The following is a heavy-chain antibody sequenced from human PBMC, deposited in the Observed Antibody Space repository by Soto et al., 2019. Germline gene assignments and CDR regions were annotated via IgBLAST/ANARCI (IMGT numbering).Heavy chain of an antibody. J-gene: IGHJ4*02. CDR3: ARDDVRYCSGGSCSNFDY. V-gene: IGHV3-33*01. CDR1: GFTFSSYG. D-gene: IGHD2-15*01. CDR2: IWYDGSNK. Sequence: QVQLVESGGGVVQPGRSLRLSCAASGFTFSSYGMHWVRQAPGKGLEWVAVIWYDGSNKYYADSVKGRFTISRDNSKNTLYLQMNSLRAEDTAVYYCARDDVRYCSGGSCSNFDYWGQGTLVTVSS.